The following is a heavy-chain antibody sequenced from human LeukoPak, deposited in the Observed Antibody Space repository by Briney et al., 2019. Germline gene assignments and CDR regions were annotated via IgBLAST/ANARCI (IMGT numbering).Heavy chain of an antibody. J-gene: IGHJ4*02. V-gene: IGHV3-53*01. Sequence: GGSLSLSCAASGFTVSSNYMSWVRQAPGKGLEWVSVIYSGGSTYYADSVKGRFTVSRDNSKNTLYLQMNSLRAEDTAVYYYARDAGAVAGYYFDYWGQGTLVTVSS. CDR1: GFTVSSNY. D-gene: IGHD6-19*01. CDR2: IYSGGST. CDR3: ARDAGAVAGYYFDY.